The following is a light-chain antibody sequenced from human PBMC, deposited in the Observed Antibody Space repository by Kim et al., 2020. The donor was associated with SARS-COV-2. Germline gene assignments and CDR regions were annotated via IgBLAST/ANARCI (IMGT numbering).Light chain of an antibody. CDR2: GAS. CDR1: QIVSSSY. V-gene: IGKV3-20*01. Sequence: EIVLTQSPGPLSLSPGERATLSCRASQIVSSSYLAWYQQKPGQAPRLLIYGASRRATGIPDRFTGSGSGTDFSLTISRLEPEDVAVYYCQHYLGSPYTFGQGTKLEI. J-gene: IGKJ2*01. CDR3: QHYLGSPYT.